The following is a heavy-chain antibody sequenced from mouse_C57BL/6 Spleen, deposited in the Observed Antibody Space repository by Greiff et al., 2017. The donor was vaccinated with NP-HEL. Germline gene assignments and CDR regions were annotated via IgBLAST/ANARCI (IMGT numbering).Heavy chain of an antibody. CDR3: ARHLTTALDY. J-gene: IGHJ2*01. V-gene: IGHV7-3*01. D-gene: IGHD1-2*01. CDR2: IRNKANGYTT. Sequence: EVQLVESGGGLVQPGGSLSLSCAASGFTFTDYYMSWVRQPPGKALEWLGFIRNKANGYTTEYSASVKGRFTIARDNSQSILYLQMNALRAEDSATYYCARHLTTALDYWGQGTTLTVSS. CDR1: GFTFTDYY.